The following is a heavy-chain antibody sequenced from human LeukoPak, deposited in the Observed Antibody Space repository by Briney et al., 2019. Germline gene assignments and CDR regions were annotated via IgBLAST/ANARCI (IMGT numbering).Heavy chain of an antibody. V-gene: IGHV3-23*01. J-gene: IGHJ4*02. CDR3: AKAPVTSCRGAFCYPFDY. Sequence: GGSLRLSCAPSGFSFSSYAMSWVRQAPGKGLEWVSAMSSSDDGRYYAASVRGRFTISRDTSRSTLYLQMNSLRAEDAAVYYCAKAPVTSCRGAFCYPFDYWGQGTLVTVSS. CDR2: MSSSDDGR. D-gene: IGHD2-15*01. CDR1: GFSFSSYA.